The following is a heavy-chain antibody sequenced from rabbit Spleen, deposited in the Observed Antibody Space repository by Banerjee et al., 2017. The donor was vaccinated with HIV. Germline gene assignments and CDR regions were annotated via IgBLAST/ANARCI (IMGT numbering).Heavy chain of an antibody. J-gene: IGHJ4*01. V-gene: IGHV1S45*01. Sequence: QEQLVESGGGLVKPEGSLTLTCKASQFSFSDRDVMCWVRQAPGKGLEWIACINAATAKSVYASWAKGRFTMSRTSSTTVTLQMTSLTAADTATYFCARDLVAVIGWNFNLWGPGTLVTVS. D-gene: IGHD1-1*01. CDR1: QFSFSDRDV. CDR3: ARDLVAVIGWNFNL. CDR2: INAATAKS.